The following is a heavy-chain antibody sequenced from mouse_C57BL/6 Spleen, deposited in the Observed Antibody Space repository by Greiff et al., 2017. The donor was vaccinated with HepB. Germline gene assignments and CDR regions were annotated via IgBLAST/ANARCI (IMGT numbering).Heavy chain of an antibody. Sequence: QVQLQQPGAELVRPGSSVTLSCTASGYTFTSYWMDWVKQRPGQGLEWIGNIYTSDSETHSNQKFKDKATLTVDKSSSTAYMQLSSLTSEDSAVYYCARNSNDRFAYWGQGTLVTVSA. D-gene: IGHD2-12*01. J-gene: IGHJ3*01. CDR3: ARNSNDRFAY. CDR2: IYTSDSET. V-gene: IGHV1-61*01. CDR1: GYTFTSYW.